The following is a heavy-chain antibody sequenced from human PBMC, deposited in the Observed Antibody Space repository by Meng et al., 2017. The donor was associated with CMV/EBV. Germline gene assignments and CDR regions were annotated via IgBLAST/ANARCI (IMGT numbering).Heavy chain of an antibody. CDR2: IFYIGRT. Sequence: GSLRLSCTVSGGSISSSSYYWGWIRQPPGKGLEWIGSIFYIGRTYYNPSLKSRVTISVDTSKNQFSLKLSSVTAADTAVYYCARGSRFLEWLLLGYFDYWGQGTLVTVSS. D-gene: IGHD3-3*01. J-gene: IGHJ4*02. V-gene: IGHV4-39*07. CDR3: ARGSRFLEWLLLGYFDY. CDR1: GGSISSSSYY.